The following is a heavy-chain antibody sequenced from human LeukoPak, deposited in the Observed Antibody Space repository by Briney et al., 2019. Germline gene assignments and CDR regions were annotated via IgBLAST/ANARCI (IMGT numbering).Heavy chain of an antibody. D-gene: IGHD3-22*01. Sequence: GGSLRLSCAASGLTFSSYWMSWVRQAPGKGLEWVANIKEDGSEKYYVDSVKGRFTISRDNAKNSLYLQMNSLRAEDTAVYYCAKYYYDSSGYQGFRGKQTYYFDYWGQGTLVTVSS. CDR1: GLTFSSYW. CDR2: IKEDGSEK. CDR3: AKYYYDSSGYQGFRGKQTYYFDY. J-gene: IGHJ4*02. V-gene: IGHV3-7*03.